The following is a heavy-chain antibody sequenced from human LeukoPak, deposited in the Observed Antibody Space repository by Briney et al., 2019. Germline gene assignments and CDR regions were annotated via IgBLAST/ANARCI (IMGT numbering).Heavy chain of an antibody. V-gene: IGHV3-48*01. CDR1: GFRFRTYA. CDR2: ISSSSSTI. Sequence: AGGSLRLSCGTSGFRFRTYAMTWVRQAPGKGLEWVSYISSSSSTISYPDSVKGRFTISRDNAKNSLYLQMNNLRAEDTAVYYCARDRCTNGVCYTFAYWGQGTLVTVSS. J-gene: IGHJ4*02. CDR3: ARDRCTNGVCYTFAY. D-gene: IGHD2-8*01.